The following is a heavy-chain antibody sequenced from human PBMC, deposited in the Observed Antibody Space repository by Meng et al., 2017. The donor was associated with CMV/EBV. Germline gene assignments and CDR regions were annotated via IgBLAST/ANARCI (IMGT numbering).Heavy chain of an antibody. Sequence: GESLKISCAASGFTFSSYSMTWVRQAPGRGLEWVSSISSTSSYLYYADSVQGRFTISRDNAKNSLYLQMNSLRAEDTAVYYCAKNGATTVTTCHFDYWGQGTLVTVSS. V-gene: IGHV3-21*01. CDR3: AKNGATTVTTCHFDY. D-gene: IGHD4-11*01. CDR1: GFTFSSYS. CDR2: ISSTSSYL. J-gene: IGHJ4*02.